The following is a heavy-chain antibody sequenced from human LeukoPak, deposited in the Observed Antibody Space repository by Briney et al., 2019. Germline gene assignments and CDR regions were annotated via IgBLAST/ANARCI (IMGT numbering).Heavy chain of an antibody. CDR3: AKDIVVVPAAIDYYYYYGMDV. V-gene: IGHV3-30*18. CDR2: ISYDGSNK. D-gene: IGHD2-2*01. CDR1: GFTFSDYM. J-gene: IGHJ6*02. Sequence: PGGSLRLSCAVSGFTFSDYMMTWVRQAPGKGLEWVAVISYDGSNKYYADSVKGRFTISRDNSKNTLYLQMNSLRAEDTAVYYCAKDIVVVPAAIDYYYYYGMDVWGQGTTVTVSS.